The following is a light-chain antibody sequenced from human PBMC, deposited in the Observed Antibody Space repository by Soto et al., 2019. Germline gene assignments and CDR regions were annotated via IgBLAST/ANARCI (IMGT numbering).Light chain of an antibody. CDR3: QQYGSSPLT. J-gene: IGKJ3*01. CDR1: QSVSSSY. Sequence: EIVLTQSPGTLSLSPGERATLSCRASQSVSSSYFAWYQQKPGQAPRLLTYGASSRATGIPDRFSGSGSGTDFTLTISRLEPEDFAVYYCQQYGSSPLTFGPGTKVDIK. CDR2: GAS. V-gene: IGKV3-20*01.